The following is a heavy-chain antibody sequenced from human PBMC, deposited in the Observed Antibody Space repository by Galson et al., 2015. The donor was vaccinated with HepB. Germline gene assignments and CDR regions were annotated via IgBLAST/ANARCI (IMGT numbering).Heavy chain of an antibody. J-gene: IGHJ4*01. CDR1: GFSFSDYS. D-gene: IGHD3-10*01. V-gene: IGHV3-48*01. CDR2: ISSSSSTI. CDR3: ARFTGAGRFDY. Sequence: SLRLSCAVSGFSFSDYSIYWVRQAPGKGLEGVSYISSSSSTIYYADSVKGRFTISRDNAKNSLYLQMNSLRAEDTAVYYCARFTGAGRFDYWGHGTLVTVSS.